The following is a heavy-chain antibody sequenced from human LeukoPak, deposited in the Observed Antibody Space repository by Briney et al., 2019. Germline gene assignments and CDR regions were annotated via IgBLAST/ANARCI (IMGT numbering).Heavy chain of an antibody. Sequence: ASMKVSCKASGYTFTNFDINWVRQATGQGLEWMGRMSPNSGNTVYAQKFQGRVTLTRNTSIGTAYMELSSLTSEDTAVYYCARDPGVKNWEFYSWGQGALVTVSS. J-gene: IGHJ5*01. CDR1: GYTFTNFD. CDR3: ARDPGVKNWEFYS. V-gene: IGHV1-8*02. D-gene: IGHD3-10*01. CDR2: MSPNSGNT.